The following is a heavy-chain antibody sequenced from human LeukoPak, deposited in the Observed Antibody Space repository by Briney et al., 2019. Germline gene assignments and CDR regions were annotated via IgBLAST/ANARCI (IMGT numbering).Heavy chain of an antibody. J-gene: IGHJ4*02. V-gene: IGHV1-69*06. Sequence: SVKVSCKASGGTFSSYAISWVRQAPGQGLEWMGGIIPIFGTANYAQKFQGRVTITADKSTSTAYMELSSLRSEDTAVYYCARDYPSYYDSSGYHDYWGQGTLVTVSS. D-gene: IGHD3-22*01. CDR1: GGTFSSYA. CDR3: ARDYPSYYDSSGYHDY. CDR2: IIPIFGTA.